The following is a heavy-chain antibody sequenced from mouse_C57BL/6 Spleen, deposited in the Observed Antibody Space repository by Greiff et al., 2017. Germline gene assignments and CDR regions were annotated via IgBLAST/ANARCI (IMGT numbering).Heavy chain of an antibody. D-gene: IGHD2-5*01. J-gene: IGHJ3*01. V-gene: IGHV1-80*01. CDR2: IYPGDGDT. CDR1: GYAFSSYW. Sequence: QVQLQPSGAELVKPGASVKISCKASGYAFSSYWMNWVKQRPGKGLEWIGQIYPGDGDTNYNGKFKGKATLTADKSSSTAYMQLSSLTSEDSAVYFCARGDYSNYQSWFAYWGQGTLVTVSA. CDR3: ARGDYSNYQSWFAY.